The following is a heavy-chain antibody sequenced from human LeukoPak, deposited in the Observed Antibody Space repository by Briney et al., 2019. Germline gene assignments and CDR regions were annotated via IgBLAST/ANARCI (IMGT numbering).Heavy chain of an antibody. J-gene: IGHJ4*02. V-gene: IGHV4-4*07. Sequence: SETLSLTCTVSGGSISSYYWSWIRQPAGKGLECIGRIYSSGSTNYNPSLKSRVTISVDTSKNQFSLKLDSVTAADTAVYYCARTNGFWTGYYEKWGQGTLVTVSS. CDR2: IYSSGST. CDR1: GGSISSYY. CDR3: ARTNGFWTGYYEK. D-gene: IGHD3/OR15-3a*01.